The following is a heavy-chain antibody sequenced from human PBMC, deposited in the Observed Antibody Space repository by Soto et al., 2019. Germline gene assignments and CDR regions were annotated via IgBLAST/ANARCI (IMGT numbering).Heavy chain of an antibody. D-gene: IGHD3-9*01. V-gene: IGHV1-58*01. CDR3: AAEGTPEVFDWLSEPVYYYGMDV. J-gene: IGHJ6*02. CDR2: IVVGSGNT. Sequence: GASVKVSCKASGFTFTSSAVQWVRQARGQRLEWIGWIVVGSGNTNYAQKFQERVTITRDMSTSTAYMELSSLRSEDTAVYYCAAEGTPEVFDWLSEPVYYYGMDVWGQGTTVTVSS. CDR1: GFTFTSSA.